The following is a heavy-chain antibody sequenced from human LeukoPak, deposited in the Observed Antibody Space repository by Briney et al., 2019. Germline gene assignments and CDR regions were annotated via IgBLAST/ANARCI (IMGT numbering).Heavy chain of an antibody. CDR2: IYYSGSI. J-gene: IGHJ4*02. Sequence: SETLSLNCTGSGGSISSYYWSWIRQPPGQGLEWIGYIYYSGSINYNPSLRRRVMISVASSKNQYSLLLSSVSAAAAVVYCCGREGDSSSLDYWGQGTLVTVSS. CDR3: GREGDSSSLDY. D-gene: IGHD6-19*01. CDR1: GGSISSYY. V-gene: IGHV4-59*01.